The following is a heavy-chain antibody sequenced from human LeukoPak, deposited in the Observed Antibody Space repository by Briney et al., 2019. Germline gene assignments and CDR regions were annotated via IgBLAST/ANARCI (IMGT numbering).Heavy chain of an antibody. J-gene: IGHJ4*02. CDR2: INPSGGST. CDR3: ARLDCSGGSCYSGTDY. CDR1: GYAFTSYY. D-gene: IGHD2-15*01. Sequence: ASVKVSCKASGYAFTSYYMHWVRQAPGQGLEWMGIINPSGGSTSYAQKFQGRVTMTRDTSTSTVYMELSSLRSEDTAVYYCARLDCSGGSCYSGTDYWGQGPLVTVSS. V-gene: IGHV1-46*01.